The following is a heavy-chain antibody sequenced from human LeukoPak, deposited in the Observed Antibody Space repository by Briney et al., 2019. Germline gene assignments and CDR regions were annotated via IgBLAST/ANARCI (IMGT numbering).Heavy chain of an antibody. Sequence: PGGSLRLSCAASGFTFSSYAMSWVRQAPGEGLVWVSQISPDGNITPYADSVKGRFTISRDNSKNTLYLQINALKAEDTAVYYCARGCSAVRCPADYWGQGSLVTVSS. V-gene: IGHV3-74*01. CDR1: GFTFSSYA. J-gene: IGHJ4*02. CDR2: ISPDGNIT. CDR3: ARGCSAVRCPADY. D-gene: IGHD2-15*01.